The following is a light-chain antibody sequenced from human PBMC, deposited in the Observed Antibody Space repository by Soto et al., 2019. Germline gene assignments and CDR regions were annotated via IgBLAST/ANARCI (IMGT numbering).Light chain of an antibody. CDR1: QSVGTN. V-gene: IGKV3-15*01. Sequence: ETIMTQSPVTLSVSPGERATLSCRASQSVGTNLAWYQQKPGQAPRLLLYGVSTRATGIPARFSGSGSGTQFTLAISSLQSEDFAVYYCQQYNNWPPNTFGQGTKLEIK. J-gene: IGKJ2*01. CDR3: QQYNNWPPNT. CDR2: GVS.